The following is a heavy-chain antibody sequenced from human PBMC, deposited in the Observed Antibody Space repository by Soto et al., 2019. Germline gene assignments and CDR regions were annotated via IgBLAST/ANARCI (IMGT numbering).Heavy chain of an antibody. CDR2: IYWDDDK. D-gene: IGHD2-2*01. V-gene: IGHV2-5*02. CDR1: GFSLSTSGVG. Sequence: QITLKESGPTLVKPTQTLTLTCTFSGFSLSTSGVGVGWIRQPPGKALEWLALIYWDDDKRYSPSLNNRLTIHKDXXTXQXXLTMPNVDPMDTATYHCARGVRYCSRTNGPNCFDSWGQGTLVTVSS. CDR3: ARGVRYCSRTNGPNCFDS. J-gene: IGHJ5*01.